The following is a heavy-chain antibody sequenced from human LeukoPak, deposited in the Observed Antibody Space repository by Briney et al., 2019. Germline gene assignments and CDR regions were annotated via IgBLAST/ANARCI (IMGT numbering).Heavy chain of an antibody. Sequence: ASVTVSCQASGYIFSNYDINWVRQAPGHGLEWMGWMNPNSGRRVYAQKFQGRVTMTRNSSINTAYMELTSLSSDDRAVYYCARGLRSDYWGQGTLVTVSS. CDR1: GYIFSNYD. CDR3: ARGLRSDY. D-gene: IGHD3-16*02. V-gene: IGHV1-8*01. CDR2: MNPNSGRR. J-gene: IGHJ4*02.